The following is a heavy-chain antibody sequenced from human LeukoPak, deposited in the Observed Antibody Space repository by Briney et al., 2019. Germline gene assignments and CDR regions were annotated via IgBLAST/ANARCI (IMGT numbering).Heavy chain of an antibody. CDR3: ARVYGSESYSYFDY. V-gene: IGHV4-59*01. J-gene: IGHJ4*02. Sequence: ETLSLTCTVSGGSISSYYWSWIRQPPGKGLEWIGYIYYSGSTNYNPSLKSRVTISLDTSKNQFSLKLSSVTAADTAVCYCARVYGSESYSYFDYWGQGTLVTVSS. CDR1: GGSISSYY. D-gene: IGHD3-10*01. CDR2: IYYSGST.